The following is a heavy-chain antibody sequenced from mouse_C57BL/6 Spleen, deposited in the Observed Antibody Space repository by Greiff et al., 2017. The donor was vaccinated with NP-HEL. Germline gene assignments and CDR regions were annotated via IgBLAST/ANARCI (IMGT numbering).Heavy chain of an antibody. D-gene: IGHD2-2*01. Sequence: VQLQQSGGGLVKPGGSLKLSCAASGFTFSSYAMSWVRQTPEKRLEWVATISDGGSYTYYPDNVKGRFTISRDNAKNNLYLQMSHLKSEDTAMYYCARDEGLRPSWYFDVWGTGTTVTVSS. CDR3: ARDEGLRPSWYFDV. V-gene: IGHV5-4*01. CDR1: GFTFSSYA. J-gene: IGHJ1*03. CDR2: ISDGGSYT.